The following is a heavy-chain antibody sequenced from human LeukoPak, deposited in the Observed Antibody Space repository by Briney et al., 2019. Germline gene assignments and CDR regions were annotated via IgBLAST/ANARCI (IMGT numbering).Heavy chain of an antibody. Sequence: SQTLSLTCAISGXSVSSNSAVWNWIRQSPSRGLEWLGRTYYRSKWYNDYAVSVKSRITIKPDTSKNQFSLQLNSATPEDTAVYYCARLGLGGAFDTWGQGTMVTVSS. J-gene: IGHJ3*02. V-gene: IGHV6-1*01. CDR3: ARLGLGGAFDT. CDR1: GXSVSSNSAV. D-gene: IGHD2-15*01. CDR2: TYYRSKWYN.